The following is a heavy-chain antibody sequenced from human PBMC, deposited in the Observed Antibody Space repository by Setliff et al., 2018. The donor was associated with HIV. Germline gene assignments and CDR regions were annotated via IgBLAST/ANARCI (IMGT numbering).Heavy chain of an antibody. CDR3: AISIVGVTSEMY. CDR1: GVPLSDYY. J-gene: IGHJ4*02. V-gene: IGHV4-34*01. D-gene: IGHD2-21*02. Sequence: SETLSLTCALNGVPLSDYYWNWIRQSPGKGLEWIVEVNHNGNINYNPSLKSRVTVSVDTSKTQYSLKMIAVTAADTAMYYCAISIVGVTSEMYWAQGTLVTVSS. CDR2: VNHNGNI.